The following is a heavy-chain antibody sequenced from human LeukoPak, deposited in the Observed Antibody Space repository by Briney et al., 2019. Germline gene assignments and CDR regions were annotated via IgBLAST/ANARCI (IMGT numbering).Heavy chain of an antibody. CDR3: AKRPRDSSGYYLGAFDG. CDR1: GFTFSTYA. V-gene: IGHV3-23*01. D-gene: IGHD3-22*01. Sequence: GGSLRLSCTASGFTFSTYAMTWVRQAPGKGLDWVSGIGASGADTYYADSAKGRFTVSRDNSKNTLYLQMSSLRADDTAVYFCAKRPRDSSGYYLGAFDGWGQGTTVTVSS. J-gene: IGHJ3*01. CDR2: IGASGADT.